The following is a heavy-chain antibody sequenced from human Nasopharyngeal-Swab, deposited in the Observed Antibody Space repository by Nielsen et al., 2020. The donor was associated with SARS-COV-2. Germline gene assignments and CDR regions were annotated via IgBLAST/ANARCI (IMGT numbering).Heavy chain of an antibody. CDR3: AKVPGHKYYYYGMDV. J-gene: IGHJ6*02. CDR1: GLAFSSYA. Sequence: GESLKISCTVSGLAFSSYAMSWVRQAPGKGLEWVSAISGSGGSTYYADSVKGRFTISRDNSKNTLYLQMNSLRAEDTAVYYCAKVPGHKYYYYGMDVWGQGTTVTVSS. V-gene: IGHV3-23*01. CDR2: ISGSGGST.